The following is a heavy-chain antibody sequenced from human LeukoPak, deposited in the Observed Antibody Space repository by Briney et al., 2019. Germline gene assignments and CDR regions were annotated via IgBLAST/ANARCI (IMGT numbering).Heavy chain of an antibody. Sequence: PSETLSLTCAVYGGSFSGYYWSWIRQPPGKGLEWIGEINHSGSTNYNPSLKSRVTISVDTSKNQFSLKLSSVTAADTAVYYCARAAGIAPHWFDPWGQGTLVTVPS. CDR3: ARAAGIAPHWFDP. V-gene: IGHV4-34*01. J-gene: IGHJ5*02. CDR2: INHSGST. CDR1: GGSFSGYY. D-gene: IGHD6-6*01.